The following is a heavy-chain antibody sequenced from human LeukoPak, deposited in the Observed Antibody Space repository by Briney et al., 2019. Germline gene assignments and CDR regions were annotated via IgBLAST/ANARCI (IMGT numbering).Heavy chain of an antibody. J-gene: IGHJ6*03. CDR3: AAYYYDSSGYCYYMDV. CDR2: INPNSGGT. D-gene: IGHD3-22*01. Sequence: GASVKVSCKVSGYTFSGYGISWVRQAPGQGLEWMGWINPNSGGTNYAQKFQGRVTMTRDTSISTAYMELSRLRSDDTAVYYCAAYYYDSSGYCYYMDVWGKGTTVTVSS. CDR1: GYTFSGYG. V-gene: IGHV1-2*02.